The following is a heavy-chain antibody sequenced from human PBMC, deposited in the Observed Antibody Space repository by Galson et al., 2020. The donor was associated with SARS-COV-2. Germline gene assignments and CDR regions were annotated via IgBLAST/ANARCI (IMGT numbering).Heavy chain of an antibody. CDR1: GGSITSGGYS. CDR2: IYHSGST. CDR3: ARDRRGQGMTLHWYFDL. J-gene: IGHJ2*01. D-gene: IGHD1-20*01. V-gene: IGHV4-30-2*01. Sequence: SQTLSLTCAVSGGSITSGGYSWSWIRQPPGKGLEWIGYIYHSGSTYYNPSLKSRVTISIDRSKNQFSLKLSSVTAADTAGYYCARDRRGQGMTLHWYFDLWGRGTLVTVSS.